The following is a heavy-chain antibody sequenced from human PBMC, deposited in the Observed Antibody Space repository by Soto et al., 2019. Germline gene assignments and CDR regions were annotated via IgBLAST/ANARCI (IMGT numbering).Heavy chain of an antibody. V-gene: IGHV1-3*01. CDR2: INAGNGNT. CDR3: ARDSGSYGFPSYYYYGIDV. CDR1: GSTFPSYA. J-gene: IGHJ6*02. D-gene: IGHD1-26*01. Sequence: GSVKVSCKASGSTFPSYAMHWVRQAPGQSLEWMGWINAGNGNTKYSQKFQGRVTITRDTSASTAYMELSSLRSEDTAVYYCARDSGSYGFPSYYYYGIDVWGQGTTVTFSS.